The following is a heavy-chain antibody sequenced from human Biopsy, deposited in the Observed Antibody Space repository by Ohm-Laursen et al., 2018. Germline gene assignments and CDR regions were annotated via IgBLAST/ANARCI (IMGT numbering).Heavy chain of an antibody. Sequence: SSVKVSCKASGYNFTSYGMSWVRQAPGQGFEWMGRISGYNGNTNYAQKFQGRITMTIDAATSTGYMDLRSLKSDDTAVYYCARIAAAGWDDYWGQGTLVTVSP. D-gene: IGHD6-25*01. V-gene: IGHV1-18*01. CDR3: ARIAAAGWDDY. CDR1: GYNFTSYG. J-gene: IGHJ4*02. CDR2: ISGYNGNT.